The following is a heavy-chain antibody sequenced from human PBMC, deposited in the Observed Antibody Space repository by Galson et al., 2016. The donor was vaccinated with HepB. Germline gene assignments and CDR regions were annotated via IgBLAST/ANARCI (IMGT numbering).Heavy chain of an antibody. CDR3: AKDRSPAQANNWYDALDI. CDR2: IIQNGGRT. V-gene: IGHV3-7*04. CDR1: RLTFSTYW. D-gene: IGHD2-15*01. J-gene: IGHJ3*02. Sequence: SLRLSCAASRLTFSTYWMTWVRQAPGNGLEWVANIIQNGGRTNYVDSVKGRFTISRDNAKNSLYLQMNSLRPEDTAIYYCAKDRSPAQANNWYDALDIWGQGTLVTVSS.